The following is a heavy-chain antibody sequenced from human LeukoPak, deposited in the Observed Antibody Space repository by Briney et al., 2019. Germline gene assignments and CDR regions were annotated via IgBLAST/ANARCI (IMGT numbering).Heavy chain of an antibody. Sequence: PGGSLRLSCAASGFTFSSYWMHWVRQAPGKGLEWVALIPYDGSNKYYADSVKGRFTISRDNSKNTLYLQMNSLRAEDTAVYYCARDRRYYDSSGYYSDAFDIWGQGTMVTVSS. J-gene: IGHJ3*02. CDR2: IPYDGSNK. V-gene: IGHV3-30*03. D-gene: IGHD3-22*01. CDR1: GFTFSSYW. CDR3: ARDRRYYDSSGYYSDAFDI.